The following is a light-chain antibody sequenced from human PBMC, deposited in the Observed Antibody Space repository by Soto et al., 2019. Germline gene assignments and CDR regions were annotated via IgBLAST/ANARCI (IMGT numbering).Light chain of an antibody. V-gene: IGKV1-5*01. J-gene: IGKJ4*01. Sequence: DIPLTQSPSTLSASVGDRVTITCRASQSISTYLAWYQQRPGKAPELLIYAASSLESGVPSRFSGSGSGTEFTLTISSLQPDDFATYYCQQYNGYSFGGGTKVEI. CDR2: AAS. CDR3: QQYNGYS. CDR1: QSISTY.